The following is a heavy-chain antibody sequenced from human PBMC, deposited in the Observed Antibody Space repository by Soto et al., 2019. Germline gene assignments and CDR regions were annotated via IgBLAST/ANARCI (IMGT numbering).Heavy chain of an antibody. CDR1: GFTFDDYA. J-gene: IGHJ4*02. V-gene: IGHV3-9*01. D-gene: IGHD2-2*01. CDR2: ISWNSGSI. CDR3: AKALGYCISTSCYGRGGLDY. Sequence: DVQLVESGGGLVQPGRSLRLSCAASGFTFDDYAMHWVRQAPGKGLEWVSGISWNSGSIGYADSVKGRFTISRDNAKNSLYLQMNSLRAEDTALYYCAKALGYCISTSCYGRGGLDYWGQGTLVTVSS.